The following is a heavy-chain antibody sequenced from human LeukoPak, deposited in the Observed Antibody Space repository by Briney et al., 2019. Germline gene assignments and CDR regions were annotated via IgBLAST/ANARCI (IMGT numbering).Heavy chain of an antibody. J-gene: IGHJ4*02. CDR2: ISGDGTRT. V-gene: IGHV3-23*01. CDR3: AKWPEGAMDYFDY. D-gene: IGHD3-16*01. Sequence: QPGGSLRLSCAASGFSSSSYAMTWARQAPVKGLEWVSAISGDGTRTYYADSVKGRITISRDNSKNTLYLEMSSLRVEDTAIYYCAKWPEGAMDYFDYWGQGTLVTVSS. CDR1: GFSSSSYA.